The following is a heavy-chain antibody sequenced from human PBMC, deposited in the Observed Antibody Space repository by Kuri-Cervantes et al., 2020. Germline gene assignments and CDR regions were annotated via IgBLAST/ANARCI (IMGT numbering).Heavy chain of an antibody. V-gene: IGHV3-23*01. J-gene: IGHJ5*02. CDR3: AKEEGYCSSTSCYFTPS. CDR2: ISGSGGST. Sequence: GGSLRLSCAASGFTFSSYAMSWVRQAPGKGLEWVSAISGSGGSTYYADSVKGRFTISRDNSKNTLYLQMNSLRAEDTAVYYCAKEEGYCSSTSCYFTPSWGQGTLVTVSS. CDR1: GFTFSSYA. D-gene: IGHD2-2*01.